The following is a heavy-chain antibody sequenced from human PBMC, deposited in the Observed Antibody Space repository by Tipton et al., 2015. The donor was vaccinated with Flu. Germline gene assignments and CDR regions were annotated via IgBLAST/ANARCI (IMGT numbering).Heavy chain of an antibody. J-gene: IGHJ4*02. CDR3: ATLTGTIGYFYY. CDR2: VHVTGDT. Sequence: LRLSCTVSGSSVSSGSYFWSWIRQPAGKGLEYIGRVHVTGDTESNPSLKSRVTISVDTSKNQFSLKLTSVTAADTAIYYCATLTGTIGYFYYWGQGTLSTVSS. D-gene: IGHD1-7*01. V-gene: IGHV4-61*02. CDR1: GSSVSSGSYF.